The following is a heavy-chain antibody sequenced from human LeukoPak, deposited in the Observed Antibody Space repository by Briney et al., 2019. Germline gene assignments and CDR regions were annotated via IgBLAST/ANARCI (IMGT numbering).Heavy chain of an antibody. CDR1: GFTVSSNY. Sequence: PGGSLRLSCAASGFTVSSNYMSWVRQAPGKGLEWVSVIYSGGGTYYADSVKGRFTISRDNSKNTLYLQMNSLRAEDTAVYYCARGQYDFWSPHGGMDVWGQGTTVTVSS. J-gene: IGHJ6*02. CDR3: ARGQYDFWSPHGGMDV. D-gene: IGHD3-3*01. CDR2: IYSGGGT. V-gene: IGHV3-53*01.